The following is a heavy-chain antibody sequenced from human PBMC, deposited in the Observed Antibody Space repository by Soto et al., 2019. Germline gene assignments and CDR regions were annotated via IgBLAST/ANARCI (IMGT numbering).Heavy chain of an antibody. CDR2: IKSKTEGGTT. Sequence: EVQLVESGGGLVQPGGSLRLSCAASGFTFSNAWMSWVRQAPGKGLEWVGRIKSKTEGGTTDYAAPVKGRFTIARDESKNTLDLRMNGLKTEDTAVYYCTRQGYCSSTSCLADDAFDIWGQGTMVTVSS. J-gene: IGHJ3*02. D-gene: IGHD2-2*01. CDR1: GFTFSNAW. CDR3: TRQGYCSSTSCLADDAFDI. V-gene: IGHV3-15*01.